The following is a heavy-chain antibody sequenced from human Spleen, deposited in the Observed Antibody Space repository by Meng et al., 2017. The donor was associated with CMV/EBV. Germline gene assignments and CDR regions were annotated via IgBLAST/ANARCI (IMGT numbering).Heavy chain of an antibody. CDR1: FSSYG. D-gene: IGHD2-21*01. CDR3: SRRGPSYCGVDCLAWFDP. V-gene: IGHV1-18*01. J-gene: IGHJ5*02. Sequence: FSSYGINWVRQAPGQGLEWLGWIRVYNGDTKYSQKFQDRVTLTTDTSTSTAYMELRSLRSDDTAVYYCSRRGPSYCGVDCLAWFDPWGQGTLVTVSS. CDR2: IRVYNGDT.